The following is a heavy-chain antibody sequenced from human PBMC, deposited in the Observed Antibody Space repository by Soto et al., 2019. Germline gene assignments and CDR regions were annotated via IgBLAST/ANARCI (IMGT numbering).Heavy chain of an antibody. J-gene: IGHJ4*02. CDR1: GGSISSSSYY. Sequence: SETLSLTCTVSGGSISSSSYYWGWIRQPPGKGLEWIGSIYYSGSTYYNPSLKSRVTISVDTSKNQFSLKLSSVTAADTAVYYCARLFYGDYAHFDYWGQGTLVTVSS. CDR2: IYYSGST. CDR3: ARLFYGDYAHFDY. D-gene: IGHD4-17*01. V-gene: IGHV4-39*01.